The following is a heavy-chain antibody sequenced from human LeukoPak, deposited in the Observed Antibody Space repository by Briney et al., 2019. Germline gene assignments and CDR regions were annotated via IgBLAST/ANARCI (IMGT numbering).Heavy chain of an antibody. Sequence: PGGSLRLSCAASGFTFDDYGMSWVRQAPGKGLEWVSGINWNGGSTGYADSVKGRFTISRDNAKNSLYLQMNSLRAEDTALYYCARVGYSGYDHYMDVWGKGTTVTVSS. CDR3: ARVGYSGYDHYMDV. CDR2: INWNGGST. CDR1: GFTFDDYG. V-gene: IGHV3-20*04. J-gene: IGHJ6*03. D-gene: IGHD5-12*01.